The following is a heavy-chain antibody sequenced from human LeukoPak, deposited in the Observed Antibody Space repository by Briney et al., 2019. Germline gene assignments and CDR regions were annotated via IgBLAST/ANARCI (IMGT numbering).Heavy chain of an antibody. D-gene: IGHD5-12*01. CDR1: GGSISSSNW. J-gene: IGHJ4*02. CDR2: IYHSGST. CDR3: ASGGYSGYDGAFDY. V-gene: IGHV4-4*02. Sequence: SGTLSLTCAVSGGSISSSNWWSWVRQPPGKGLEWIGEIYHSGSTNYDPSLKSRVTISVDKSKNQFSLKLSSVTAADTAVYYCASGGYSGYDGAFDYWGQGTLVTVSS.